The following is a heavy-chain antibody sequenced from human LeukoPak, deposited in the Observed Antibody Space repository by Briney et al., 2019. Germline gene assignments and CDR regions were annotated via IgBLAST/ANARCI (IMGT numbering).Heavy chain of an antibody. V-gene: IGHV3-49*04. CDR1: GFTFGDYA. D-gene: IGHD3-9*01. CDR2: IRSKAYGGTT. CDR3: TAPRTRYFDWLSDY. Sequence: PRRSLRLSCTASGFTFGDYAMSWVRQAPGKGLEWVGFIRSKAYGGTTQYAASVKGRFTISRDDSKSIAYLQMNSLKTEDTAVYYCTAPRTRYFDWLSDYWGQGTLVTVSS. J-gene: IGHJ4*02.